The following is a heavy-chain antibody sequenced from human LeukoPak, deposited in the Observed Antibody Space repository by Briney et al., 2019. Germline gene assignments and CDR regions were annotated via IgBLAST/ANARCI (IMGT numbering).Heavy chain of an antibody. V-gene: IGHV3-23*01. CDR1: GFTFRSYV. J-gene: IGHJ4*02. D-gene: IGHD6-13*01. CDR2: ITSSGT. Sequence: GGSLRLSCAASGFTFRSYVMTWVRQAPGKGLEWVSSITSSGTFYADSVKGRFTISRDNSRNTVYLQLSSLRAEDTAVYYCAHILRKLIAAAGTGDYWGQGTLVTVSS. CDR3: AHILRKLIAAAGTGDY.